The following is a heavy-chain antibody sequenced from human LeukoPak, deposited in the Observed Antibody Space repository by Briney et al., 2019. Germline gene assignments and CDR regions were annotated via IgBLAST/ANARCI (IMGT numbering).Heavy chain of an antibody. D-gene: IGHD2-2*01. Sequence: GGSLRLSCAASGFTVSSNYMSWVRQAPGKGLEWVAFIRYDGSNKYYADSVKGRFTISRDNSKNTLYLQMNSLRAEDTAVYYCAKDVWYQLLSSYMDVWGKGTTVTISS. CDR2: IRYDGSNK. J-gene: IGHJ6*03. CDR3: AKDVWYQLLSSYMDV. CDR1: GFTVSSNY. V-gene: IGHV3-30*02.